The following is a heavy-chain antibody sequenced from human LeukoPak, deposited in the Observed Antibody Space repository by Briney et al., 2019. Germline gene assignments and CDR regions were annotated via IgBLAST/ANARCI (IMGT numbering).Heavy chain of an antibody. J-gene: IGHJ4*02. Sequence: PGGSPRLSCAASGFTFSNYWMSWVRQAPGKGLEWVAHINQDGSEEHYMDSVKARFIISRDNAKNSLSLQMDSLRAEDTAVYYCVRDGGVSGYDLLDYWGQGTLVTVSS. CDR3: VRDGGVSGYDLLDY. D-gene: IGHD5-12*01. CDR1: GFTFSNYW. V-gene: IGHV3-7*01. CDR2: INQDGSEE.